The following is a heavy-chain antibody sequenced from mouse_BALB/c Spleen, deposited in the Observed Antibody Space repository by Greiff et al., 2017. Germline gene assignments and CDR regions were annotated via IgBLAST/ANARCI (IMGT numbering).Heavy chain of an antibody. J-gene: IGHJ2*01. D-gene: IGHD2-4*01. Sequence: EVMLVESGGGLVQPGGSLRLSCATSGFTFTDYYMSWVRQPPGKALEWLGFIRNKANGYTTEYSASVKGRFTISRDNSQSILYLQMNTLRAEDSATYYCARDGKGNYDGDPCDYWGQGTTLTVSS. V-gene: IGHV7-3*02. CDR2: IRNKANGYTT. CDR1: GFTFTDYY. CDR3: ARDGKGNYDGDPCDY.